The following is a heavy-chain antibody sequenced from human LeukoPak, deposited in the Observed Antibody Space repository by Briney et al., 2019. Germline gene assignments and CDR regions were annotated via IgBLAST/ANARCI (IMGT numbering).Heavy chain of an antibody. CDR3: ARGVYSSSWYVNYYYYMDV. V-gene: IGHV4-39*07. CDR2: IFYSGST. Sequence: SETLSLTCTVSGGSIRNNIYYWGWIRQPPGKGLEWIGSIFYSGSTYYNPSLRSRVTISVDTSKNQLSLKMTSVTAADTAVYYCARGVYSSSWYVNYYYYMDVWGKGTTVTVSS. CDR1: GGSIRNNIYY. J-gene: IGHJ6*03. D-gene: IGHD6-13*01.